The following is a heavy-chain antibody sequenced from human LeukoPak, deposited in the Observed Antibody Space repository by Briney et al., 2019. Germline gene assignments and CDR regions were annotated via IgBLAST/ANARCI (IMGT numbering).Heavy chain of an antibody. CDR3: ARGVPAAAKKPSFDL. Sequence: GRSLRLSCAASGFTFSSYAMHWVRQAPGKGLEWVAVISYDGSNKYYADSVKGRFTISRDNSKNTLYLQMNSLGAEDTAVYYCARGVPAAAKKPSFDLWGRGILVTVFS. D-gene: IGHD2-2*01. CDR1: GFTFSSYA. CDR2: ISYDGSNK. V-gene: IGHV3-30*14. J-gene: IGHJ2*01.